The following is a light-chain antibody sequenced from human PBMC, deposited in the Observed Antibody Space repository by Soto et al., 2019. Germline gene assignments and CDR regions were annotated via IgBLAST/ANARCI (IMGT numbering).Light chain of an antibody. V-gene: IGLV1-40*01. CDR3: QSYDSSLSVH. Sequence: QSVLTQPPSVSGAPGQRVTISCTGSSSNIWAGYDVHWYQQLPGTAPKLLIYGNSNRPSGVPDRFSGSKSGTSASLAITGLQAEDEADYYCQSYDSSLSVHFGTGTKLTVL. CDR1: SSNIWAGYD. J-gene: IGLJ1*01. CDR2: GNS.